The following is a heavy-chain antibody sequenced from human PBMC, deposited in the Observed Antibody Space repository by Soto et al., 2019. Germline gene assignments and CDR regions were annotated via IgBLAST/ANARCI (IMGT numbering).Heavy chain of an antibody. V-gene: IGHV3-23*01. CDR1: GFTLSRNG. CDR3: AKGVYGPDY. D-gene: IGHD3-10*01. J-gene: IGHJ4*02. Sequence: GGSLRLSCAASGFTLSRNGMSWVRQAPGKGLEWVSAISGSGGSTYYADSVKGRFTISRDNSKNTLYLQMNSLRAEDTAVYYCAKGVYGPDYWGQGTLVTVSS. CDR2: ISGSGGST.